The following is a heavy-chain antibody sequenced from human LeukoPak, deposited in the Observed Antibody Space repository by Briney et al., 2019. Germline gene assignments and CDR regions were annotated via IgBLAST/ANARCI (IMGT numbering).Heavy chain of an antibody. J-gene: IGHJ4*02. Sequence: PSETLSLTCTVSGGSISSYYWSWIRQPPGKGLEWIGYIYYSGSTNYNPSLKSRVTISVDTSKNQFSLKLSSVTAADTAVYYCARTEQQLDPYYFDYWGQGTLVTVSS. CDR1: GGSISSYY. V-gene: IGHV4-59*01. CDR2: IYYSGST. D-gene: IGHD6-13*01. CDR3: ARTEQQLDPYYFDY.